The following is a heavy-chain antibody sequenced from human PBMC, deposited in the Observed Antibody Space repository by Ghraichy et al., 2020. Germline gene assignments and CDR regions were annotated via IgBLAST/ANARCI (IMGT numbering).Heavy chain of an antibody. Sequence: ASVKVSCKASGYTFTSCDINWVRQATGQGLEWMGWMNPNSGNTGYTQKFQGRVTMTRNTSISTAYMELSSLTSEDTAVYYCAREVPRYSNDYWGQGTLVTVSS. CDR1: GYTFTSCD. V-gene: IGHV1-8*01. D-gene: IGHD5-12*01. CDR3: AREVPRYSNDY. J-gene: IGHJ4*02. CDR2: MNPNSGNT.